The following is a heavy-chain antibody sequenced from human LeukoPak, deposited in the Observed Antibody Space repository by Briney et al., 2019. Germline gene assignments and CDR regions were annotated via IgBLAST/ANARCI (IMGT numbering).Heavy chain of an antibody. J-gene: IGHJ3*02. CDR3: ARLWFGEYDAFDI. V-gene: IGHV5-51*01. D-gene: IGHD3-10*01. CDR2: IHPGDSDT. Sequence: GASLDISYKGSGYRFTSYLIGWVRPMPGEGLEWVWIIHPGDSDTRYSPSFQGQVTISADKSISTAYLQWSSLKASDTAMYYCARLWFGEYDAFDIWGQGTMVTVSS. CDR1: GYRFTSYL.